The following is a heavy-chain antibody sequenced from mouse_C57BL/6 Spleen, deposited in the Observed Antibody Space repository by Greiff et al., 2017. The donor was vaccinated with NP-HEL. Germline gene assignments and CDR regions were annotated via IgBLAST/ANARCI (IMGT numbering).Heavy chain of an antibody. V-gene: IGHV1-53*01. CDR1: GYTFTSYW. D-gene: IGHD1-1*01. CDR2: INPSNGGT. Sequence: QVHVKQPGTELVKPGASVKLSCKASGYTFTSYWMHWVKQRPGQGLEWIGNINPSNGGTNYNEKFKSKATLTVDKSSSTAYMQLSSLTSEDSAVYYCAKEGLYYYGSSWYFDVWGTGTTVTVSS. CDR3: AKEGLYYYGSSWYFDV. J-gene: IGHJ1*03.